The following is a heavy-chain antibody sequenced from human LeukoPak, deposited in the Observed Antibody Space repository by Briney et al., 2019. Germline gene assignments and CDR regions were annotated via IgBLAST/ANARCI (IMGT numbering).Heavy chain of an antibody. D-gene: IGHD3-16*01. V-gene: IGHV3-7*01. J-gene: IGHJ4*02. Sequence: GGSLRLSCAASGFTLSRHIIRWVRQAPGKGLEGVANMRQDGSEKFYADSVKGRFTISRDNAKNSLYLQMNSLRAEDTAVYYCAREGEAFDYWGQGTLVTVSS. CDR3: AREGEAFDY. CDR1: GFTLSRHI. CDR2: MRQDGSEK.